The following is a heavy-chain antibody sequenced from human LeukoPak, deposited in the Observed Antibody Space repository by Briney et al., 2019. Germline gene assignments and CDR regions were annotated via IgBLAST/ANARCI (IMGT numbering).Heavy chain of an antibody. CDR3: ARDSRGAFDY. CDR2: IKQDGSEK. J-gene: IGHJ4*02. CDR1: GFTLSSYW. Sequence: GGSLRLSCAASGFTLSSYWMHWVRQAPGKGLEWVANIKQDGSEKYYVDSVKGRFTISRDNAKNSLYLQMNSLRAEDTALYYCARDSRGAFDYWGQGTLVTVSS. V-gene: IGHV3-7*01. D-gene: IGHD3-10*01.